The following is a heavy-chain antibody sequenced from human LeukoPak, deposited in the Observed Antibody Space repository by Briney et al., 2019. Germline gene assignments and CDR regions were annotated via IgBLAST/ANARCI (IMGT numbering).Heavy chain of an antibody. CDR3: AREGWGTMVRGDDAFDI. D-gene: IGHD3-10*01. Sequence: YYSGSTYYNPSLKRRVTISVDTSKNQFSLKLSSVTAADTAVYYCAREGWGTMVRGDDAFDIWGQGTMVTVSS. J-gene: IGHJ3*02. CDR2: YYSGST. V-gene: IGHV4-30-4*01.